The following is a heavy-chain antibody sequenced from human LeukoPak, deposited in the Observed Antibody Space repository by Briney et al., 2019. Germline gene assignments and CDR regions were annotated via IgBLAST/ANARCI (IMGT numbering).Heavy chain of an antibody. V-gene: IGHV4-4*02. Sequence: SETLSLTCAVSGGSISSSNWWCWVRQPPGKGLEWIGEIYHSGSTNYNPSLKSRVTISVDKSKNQFSLKLSSVTAADTAVYYCARGGSTSSYAFDIWGQGTMVTVSS. CDR2: IYHSGST. CDR1: GGSISSSNW. D-gene: IGHD2-2*01. J-gene: IGHJ3*02. CDR3: ARGGSTSSYAFDI.